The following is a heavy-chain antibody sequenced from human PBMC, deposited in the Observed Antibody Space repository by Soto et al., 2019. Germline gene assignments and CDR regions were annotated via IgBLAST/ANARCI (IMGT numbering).Heavy chain of an antibody. CDR3: AKLNQDTAVADC. J-gene: IGHJ4*02. D-gene: IGHD5-18*01. V-gene: IGHV3-30*18. CDR1: GFSFSSYG. Sequence: QVQLVESGGGVVQPGRSLRLSCAASGFSFSSYGMHWVRQAPGKGLEWVAVISYDGSDKYYADSVRGRFTISRDNSKNTLYPQMNSLRAEDTAVYYCAKLNQDTAVADCWGQGTLVTVSS. CDR2: ISYDGSDK.